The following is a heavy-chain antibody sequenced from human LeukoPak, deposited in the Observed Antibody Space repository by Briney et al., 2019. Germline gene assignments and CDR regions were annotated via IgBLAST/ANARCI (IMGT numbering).Heavy chain of an antibody. CDR1: GYSFTSYG. Sequence: GESLKISCKGSGYSFTSYGISWVRQAPGQGLEWMGWISAYNGNTNYAQKLQGRVTMTTDTSTSTVYMELRSLRSDDTAVYYCARVGGYSYNGHPYYFDYWGQGTLVTVSS. D-gene: IGHD5-18*01. CDR3: ARVGGYSYNGHPYYFDY. CDR2: ISAYNGNT. J-gene: IGHJ4*02. V-gene: IGHV1-18*01.